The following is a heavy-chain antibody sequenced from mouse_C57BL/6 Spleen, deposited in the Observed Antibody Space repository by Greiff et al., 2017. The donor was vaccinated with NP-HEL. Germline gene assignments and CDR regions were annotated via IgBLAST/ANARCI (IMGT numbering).Heavy chain of an antibody. J-gene: IGHJ4*01. V-gene: IGHV5-6*01. CDR3: ATQLTGTSYYAMDY. D-gene: IGHD4-1*01. CDR2: ISRGGSYT. CDR1: GFTFSSYG. Sequence: EVHLVESGGDLVKPGGSLKLSCAASGFTFSSYGMSWVRQTPDKRLEWVATISRGGSYTYYQHSVKGRFTITRDNAKNTLYLQMISLKSEDTAMYYCATQLTGTSYYAMDYWGQGTSVTVSS.